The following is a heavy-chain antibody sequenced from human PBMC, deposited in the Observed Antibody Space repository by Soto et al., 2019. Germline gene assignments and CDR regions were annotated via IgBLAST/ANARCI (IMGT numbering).Heavy chain of an antibody. CDR2: IYYSGST. CDR1: GGSISSYY. CDR3: AREKVTMVRGVTIYYFDY. J-gene: IGHJ4*02. V-gene: IGHV4-59*01. Sequence: QVQLQESGPGLVKPSETLSLTCTVSGGSISSYYWSWIRQPPGKGLEWIGCIYYSGSTNYNPSLKSRVTISVDTSKNQFALKLSSVTAADTAVYYCAREKVTMVRGVTIYYFDYWGQGTLVTVSS. D-gene: IGHD3-10*01.